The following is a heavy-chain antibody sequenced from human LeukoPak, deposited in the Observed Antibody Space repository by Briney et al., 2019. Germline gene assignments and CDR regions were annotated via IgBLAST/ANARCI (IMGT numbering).Heavy chain of an antibody. CDR3: ARVPTGLPDY. Sequence: PSQTLSLTCTVSGGSISSGSYYWSWIRQPAGKGLEWIGRIYTSGSTNYNPSLKSRVTISVDTSKNQFSLKLSSVTAADTAVYYCARVPTGLPDYWGQGTLVTVSS. V-gene: IGHV4-61*02. CDR1: GGSISSGSYY. J-gene: IGHJ4*02. CDR2: IYTSGST. D-gene: IGHD4-11*01.